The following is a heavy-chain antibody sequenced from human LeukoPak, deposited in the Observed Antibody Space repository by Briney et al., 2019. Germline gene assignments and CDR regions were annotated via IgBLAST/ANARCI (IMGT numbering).Heavy chain of an antibody. Sequence: ASVKVSCKASGYTFTGYYMHWVRQAPGQGLEWMGWISAYNGNTNYAQKLQGRVTMTTDTSTSTAYMELRSLRSDDTAVYYCARSRDYDSWFDPWGQGTLVTVSS. J-gene: IGHJ5*02. V-gene: IGHV1-18*04. CDR3: ARSRDYDSWFDP. CDR2: ISAYNGNT. D-gene: IGHD3-3*01. CDR1: GYTFTGYY.